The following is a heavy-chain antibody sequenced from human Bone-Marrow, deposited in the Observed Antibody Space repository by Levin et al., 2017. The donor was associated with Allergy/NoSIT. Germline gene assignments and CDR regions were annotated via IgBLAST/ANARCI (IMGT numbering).Heavy chain of an antibody. D-gene: IGHD6-19*01. V-gene: IGHV3-30*18. CDR3: AKDLASGWSGGDI. CDR1: GFTFSSYG. Sequence: PGGSLRLSCAASGFTFSSYGMHWVRQAPGKGLEWVAVISYDGSNKYYADSVKGRFTISRDNSKNTLYLQMNSLRAEDTAVYYCAKDLASGWSGGDIWGQGTMVTVSS. CDR2: ISYDGSNK. J-gene: IGHJ3*02.